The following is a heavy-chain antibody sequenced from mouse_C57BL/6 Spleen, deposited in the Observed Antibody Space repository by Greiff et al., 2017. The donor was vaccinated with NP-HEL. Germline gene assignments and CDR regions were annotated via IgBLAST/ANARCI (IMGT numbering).Heavy chain of an antibody. D-gene: IGHD2-3*01. V-gene: IGHV1-39*01. J-gene: IGHJ4*01. CDR1: GYSFTDYN. Sequence: VHVKQSGPELVKPGASVKISCKASGYSFTDYNMNWVKQSNGKSLEWIGVINPNYGTTSYNQKFKGKATLTVDQSSSTAYMQLNSLTSEDSAVYYCARADGYYYYYAMDYWGQGTSVTVSS. CDR3: ARADGYYYYYAMDY. CDR2: INPNYGTT.